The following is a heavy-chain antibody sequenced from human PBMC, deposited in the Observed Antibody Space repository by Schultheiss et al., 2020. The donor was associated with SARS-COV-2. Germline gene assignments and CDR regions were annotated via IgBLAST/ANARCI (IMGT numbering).Heavy chain of an antibody. J-gene: IGHJ6*02. CDR1: GFTFSSYG. V-gene: IGHV3-48*04. CDR3: ARASEHGYYYYAMDV. CDR2: ISSSGSTI. D-gene: IGHD1/OR15-1a*01. Sequence: GGSLRLSCAASGFTFSSYGMHWVRQAPGKGLEWVSYISSSGSTIYYADSVKGRFTISRDNAKKSLYLQMNSLRAEDTAVYYCARASEHGYYYYAMDVWGQGTTVTVSS.